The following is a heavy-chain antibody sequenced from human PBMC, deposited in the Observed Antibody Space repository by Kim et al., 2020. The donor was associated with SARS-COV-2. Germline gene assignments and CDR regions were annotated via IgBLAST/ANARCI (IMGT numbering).Heavy chain of an antibody. Sequence: SETLSLTCAVYGGSFSGYYWSWIRQPPGKGLEWIGEINHSGSTNYNPSLKSRVTISVDTSKNQFSLKLSSVTAADTAVYYCAREKGLTMVRGYKPFDYWGQGTLVTVSS. J-gene: IGHJ4*02. D-gene: IGHD3-10*01. CDR1: GGSFSGYY. CDR3: AREKGLTMVRGYKPFDY. CDR2: INHSGST. V-gene: IGHV4-34*01.